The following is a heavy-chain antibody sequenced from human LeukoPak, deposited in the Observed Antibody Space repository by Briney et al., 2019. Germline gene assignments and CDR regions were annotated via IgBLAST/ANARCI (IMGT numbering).Heavy chain of an antibody. CDR3: ARAGIVVVPAAMPGPNDAFDI. D-gene: IGHD2-2*01. Sequence: GGSLRLSCVDSGFTFSSYSMNWVRQAPGKGLEWVSSISSSSSYTNYADSVRGRFTISRENAKNSLYLQMNSLRAEDTAVYYCARAGIVVVPAAMPGPNDAFDIWGQGTMVTVSS. V-gene: IGHV3-21*01. CDR2: ISSSSSYT. J-gene: IGHJ3*02. CDR1: GFTFSSYS.